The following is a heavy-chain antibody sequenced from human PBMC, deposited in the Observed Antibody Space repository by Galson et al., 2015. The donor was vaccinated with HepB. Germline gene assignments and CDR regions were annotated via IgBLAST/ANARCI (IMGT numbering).Heavy chain of an antibody. D-gene: IGHD2-2*01. CDR1: GGTFSSYA. V-gene: IGHV1-69*06. CDR3: ARVQDCSSTSCYGYYYYGMDV. Sequence: SVKVSCKASGGTFSSYAISWVRQAPGQGLGWMGGIIPIFGTANYAQEFQGRVTITADKSTSTAYMELSSLRSEDTAVYYCARVQDCSSTSCYGYYYYGMDVWGQGTTVTVSS. J-gene: IGHJ6*02. CDR2: IIPIFGTA.